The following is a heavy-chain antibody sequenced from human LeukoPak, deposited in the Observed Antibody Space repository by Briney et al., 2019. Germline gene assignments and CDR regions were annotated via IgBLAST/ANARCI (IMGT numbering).Heavy chain of an antibody. J-gene: IGHJ4*02. CDR2: IIPILGIA. V-gene: IGHV1-69*04. CDR1: GYTFTSYG. D-gene: IGHD6-19*01. CDR3: ARDGPFPRQWPPDY. Sequence: SVKVSCKASGYTFTSYGISWVRQAPGQGLEWMGRIIPILGIANYAQKFQGRVTITADKSTSTAYMELSSLRSEDTAVYYCARDGPFPRQWPPDYWGQGTLVTVSS.